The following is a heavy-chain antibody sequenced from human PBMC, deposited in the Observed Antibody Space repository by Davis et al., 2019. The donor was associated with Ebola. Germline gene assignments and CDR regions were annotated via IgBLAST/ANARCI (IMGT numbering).Heavy chain of an antibody. CDR2: LSGSGDRT. V-gene: IGHV3-23*01. CDR1: GFNFNPYA. CDR3: TTSYVGIVYASDV. J-gene: IGHJ3*01. Sequence: GESLKTLCDASGFNFNPYAMSWVRHAPGQGPERVSGLSGSGDRTNYADSVRGRFTISSDNSKNTVYLQLDRLRVEDTATYYCTTSYVGIVYASDVWGQGSKVVVSS. D-gene: IGHD3-10*02.